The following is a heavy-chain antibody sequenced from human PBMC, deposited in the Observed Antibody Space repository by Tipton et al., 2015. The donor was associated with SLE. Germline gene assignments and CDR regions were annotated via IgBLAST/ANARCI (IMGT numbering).Heavy chain of an antibody. CDR3: TSRGQQLGWFDP. Sequence: TLSLTCTVSGGSISSSSYYWGWIRQPPGKGLEWIGSIYYSGSTYYNPSLKSRVTISVDTSKNQFSLKLSSVTAADTAVYYCTSRGQQLGWFDPWGQGTLVTVSS. CDR1: GGSISSSSYY. V-gene: IGHV4-39*07. CDR2: IYYSGST. J-gene: IGHJ5*02. D-gene: IGHD6-13*01.